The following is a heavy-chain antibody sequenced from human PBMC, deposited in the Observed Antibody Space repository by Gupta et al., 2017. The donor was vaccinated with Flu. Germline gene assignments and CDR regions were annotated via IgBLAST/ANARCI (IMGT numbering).Heavy chain of an antibody. Sequence: QGLEWMGGIIPIFGTANYAQKFQGRVTITADESTSTAYMELSSLRSEDTAVYYCARGGDYGGNSWGLSAFDIWGQGTMVTVSS. V-gene: IGHV1-69*01. CDR3: ARGGDYGGNSWGLSAFDI. D-gene: IGHD4-17*01. J-gene: IGHJ3*02. CDR2: IIPIFGTA.